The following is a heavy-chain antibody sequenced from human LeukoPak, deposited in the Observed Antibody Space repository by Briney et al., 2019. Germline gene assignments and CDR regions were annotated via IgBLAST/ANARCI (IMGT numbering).Heavy chain of an antibody. V-gene: IGHV1-69*05. J-gene: IGHJ2*01. Sequence: SVKLSCKASGGTFSSYAISWVRQAPGQGLEWMGRIIPIFGTADYAQKFQGRVTITTDESTSTAYMELSSLRSEDTAVYYCAREVVAAAPHWYFDLWGRGTLVTVSS. CDR1: GGTFSSYA. CDR2: IIPIFGTA. D-gene: IGHD6-13*01. CDR3: AREVVAAAPHWYFDL.